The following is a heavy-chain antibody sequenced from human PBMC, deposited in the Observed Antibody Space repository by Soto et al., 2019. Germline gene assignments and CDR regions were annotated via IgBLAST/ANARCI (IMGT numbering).Heavy chain of an antibody. V-gene: IGHV1-18*04. J-gene: IGHJ6*02. CDR3: ARGHNHGYSSGWYFDPYYYYGMDV. CDR1: GYTFTSYG. CDR2: IIAYNGNT. D-gene: IGHD6-19*01. Sequence: GASVKVSCKASGYTFTSYGISSVRQAPGQGLEWIGWIIAYNGNTNYAQKLQGRVTMTTDTSTSTAYMELRSLRSDDTAVYYCARGHNHGYSSGWYFDPYYYYGMDVWGQRTTVTVSS.